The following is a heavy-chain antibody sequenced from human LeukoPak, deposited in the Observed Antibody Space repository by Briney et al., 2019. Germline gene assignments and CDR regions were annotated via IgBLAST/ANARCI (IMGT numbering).Heavy chain of an antibody. V-gene: IGHV4-31*11. CDR2: IYYSGST. D-gene: IGHD6-19*01. Sequence: SETLSLTCAVYGGSFSGYYWSWIRQHPGKGLEWIGYIYYSGSTYYNPSLKSRVTISVDTSKNQFSLKLSSVTAADTAVYYCARDRDSGWQYYFDYWGQGTLVTVSS. CDR1: GGSFSGYY. CDR3: ARDRDSGWQYYFDY. J-gene: IGHJ4*02.